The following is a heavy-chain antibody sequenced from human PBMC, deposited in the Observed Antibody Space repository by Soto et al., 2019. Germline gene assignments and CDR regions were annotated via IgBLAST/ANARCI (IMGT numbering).Heavy chain of an antibody. Sequence: GGSLRLSCAASGFTFSSYAMSWVRQAPGKGLEWVPAISGSGGSTYYADSVKGRFTISRDNSKNTLYLQMNSLRAEDTAVYYCARHDLYCSGGSCYQVDYWGQGTLVTVSS. CDR2: ISGSGGST. D-gene: IGHD2-15*01. J-gene: IGHJ4*02. CDR1: GFTFSSYA. CDR3: ARHDLYCSGGSCYQVDY. V-gene: IGHV3-23*01.